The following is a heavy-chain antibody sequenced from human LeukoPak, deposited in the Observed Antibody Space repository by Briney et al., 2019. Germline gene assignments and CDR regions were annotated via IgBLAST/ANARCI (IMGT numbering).Heavy chain of an antibody. D-gene: IGHD5-12*01. J-gene: IGHJ4*02. CDR1: GFIFSSYW. V-gene: IGHV3-7*01. CDR3: ARVGYNGWNFEN. CDR2: IKQDGTEK. Sequence: PGGSLRLSCAASGFIFSSYWMAWVRQAPGKGLEWVANIKQDGTEKNYVDSVKGRFTISRDNAKKSLYLQMNSLRVEDTALYYCARVGYNGWNFENWGQGTLVTVSS.